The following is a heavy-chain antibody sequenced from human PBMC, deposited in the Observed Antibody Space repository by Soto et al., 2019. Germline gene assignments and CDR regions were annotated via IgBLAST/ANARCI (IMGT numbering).Heavy chain of an antibody. J-gene: IGHJ6*02. V-gene: IGHV3-30*03. CDR3: AYLLVPAAIGYYYGMDV. CDR2: ISYDGSNK. CDR1: GFTFSSYG. Sequence: PGGSLRLSCAASGFTFSSYGMHWVRQAPGKGLEWVAVISYDGSNKYYADSVKGRFTISRDNSKNTLYQQMNSLRAEDTAVYYCAYLLVPAAIGYYYGMDVWGQGTTVTVSS. D-gene: IGHD2-2*02.